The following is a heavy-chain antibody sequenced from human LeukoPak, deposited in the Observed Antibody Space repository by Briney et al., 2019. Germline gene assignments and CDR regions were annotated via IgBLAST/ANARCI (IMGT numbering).Heavy chain of an antibody. J-gene: IGHJ4*02. D-gene: IGHD3-10*01. CDR2: ISGNGANT. Sequence: GGSLRLSCAASGFIFSSYAMSWVRQAPGQGLEWVSAISGNGANTYYVDSVKGRFSIFRDNSKNTLYLQMNSLRAEDTAVYYCAKAGSGNFFDYWGQGILVTVSS. CDR1: GFIFSSYA. CDR3: AKAGSGNFFDY. V-gene: IGHV3-23*01.